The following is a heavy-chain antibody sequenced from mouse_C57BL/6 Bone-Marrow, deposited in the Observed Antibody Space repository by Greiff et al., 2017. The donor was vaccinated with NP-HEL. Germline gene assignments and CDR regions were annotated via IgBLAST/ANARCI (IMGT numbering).Heavy chain of an antibody. V-gene: IGHV1-81*01. J-gene: IGHJ2*01. D-gene: IGHD1-1*01. CDR1: GYTFTSYG. CDR3: ADYYGSRKDY. CDR2: IYPRSGNT. Sequence: QVQLKESGAELARPGASVKLSCKASGYTFTSYGISWVKQRTGQGLEWIGEIYPRSGNTYYNEKFKGKATLTADKSSSTAYMELRSLTSEDSAVYFCADYYGSRKDYWGQGTTLTVSS.